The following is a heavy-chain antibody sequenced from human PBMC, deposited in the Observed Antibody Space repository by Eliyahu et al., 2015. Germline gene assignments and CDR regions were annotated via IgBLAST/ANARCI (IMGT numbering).Heavy chain of an antibody. CDR2: IFSNDEK. CDR3: ARIWAPGMITFGGVIAGGWFDP. V-gene: IGHV2-26*01. D-gene: IGHD3-16*02. CDR1: GXSXSNARMG. J-gene: IGHJ5*02. Sequence: QVTLKESGPVLVKPTETLTXTCTVXGXSXSNARMGXSWTRQPPGKALEWLAHIFSNDEKSYRTSLKSRLTISKDTSKSQVVLTMTNMDPVDTATYYCARIWAPGMITFGGVIAGGWFDPWGQGTLVTVSS.